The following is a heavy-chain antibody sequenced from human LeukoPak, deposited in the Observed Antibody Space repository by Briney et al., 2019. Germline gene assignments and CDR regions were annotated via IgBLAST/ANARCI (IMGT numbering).Heavy chain of an antibody. CDR3: ASSRIDDFHFDY. CDR1: GASISSSGHY. V-gene: IGHV4-39*01. D-gene: IGHD1-1*01. J-gene: IGHJ4*02. Sequence: KPSETLSLTCTVSGASISSSGHYWGWIRQPPGKGLEWIRSIYYSGSTYYNPSLKSRVTISVDTSKNQFSLKLSSVTAADTAVYYCASSRIDDFHFDYWGQGTLVTVSS. CDR2: IYYSGST.